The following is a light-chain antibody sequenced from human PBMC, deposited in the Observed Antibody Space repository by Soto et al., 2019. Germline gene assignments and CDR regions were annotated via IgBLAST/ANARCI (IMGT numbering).Light chain of an antibody. CDR1: QSVSSGY. V-gene: IGKV3-20*01. CDR3: QEYATSRT. J-gene: IGKJ1*01. CDR2: GAS. Sequence: EIVLTQSPGTLSLSLGERATLSCRASQSVSSGYLAWYQQKPGQAPRLLISGASSRATGIPDRFSGSGSGTDFTLTISRLEPEDSAVYYCQEYATSRTFGQGTKVEI.